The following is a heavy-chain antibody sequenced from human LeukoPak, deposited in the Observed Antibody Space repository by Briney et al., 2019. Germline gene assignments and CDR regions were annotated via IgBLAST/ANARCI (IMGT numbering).Heavy chain of an antibody. V-gene: IGHV4-38-2*02. CDR2: IYHSGST. Sequence: SETLSLTCTVSGYSISSGYYWGWIRQPPGKGLEWIGSIYHSGSTYYNPSLKSRVTISVDTSKNQFSLKLSSVTAADTAVYYRARDLLYATMIVVVTPVAFDIWGQGTMVTVSS. CDR3: ARDLLYATMIVVVTPVAFDI. D-gene: IGHD3-22*01. J-gene: IGHJ3*02. CDR1: GYSISSGYY.